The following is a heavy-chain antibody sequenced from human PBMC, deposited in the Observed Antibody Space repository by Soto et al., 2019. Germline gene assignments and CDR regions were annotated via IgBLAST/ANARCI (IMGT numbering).Heavy chain of an antibody. CDR3: ARDHVAAAGTNWFDP. CDR1: GGTFSSYT. CDR2: IIPILGIA. Sequence: WASVKVSCKASGGTFSSYTISWVRQAPGQGLEWMGRIIPILGIANYAQKFQGRVTITADKSTSTAYMELSSLRSEDTAVYYCARDHVAAAGTNWFDPWGQGTLVTVSS. J-gene: IGHJ5*02. D-gene: IGHD6-13*01. V-gene: IGHV1-69*04.